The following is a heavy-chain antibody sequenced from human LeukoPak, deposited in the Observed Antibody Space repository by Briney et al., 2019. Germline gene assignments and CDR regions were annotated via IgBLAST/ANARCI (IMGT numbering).Heavy chain of an antibody. V-gene: IGHV3-21*01. CDR3: ARVATFGVVIGFDY. Sequence: PGGSLRLSCAASGFTFSSYSMNWVRQAPGTGLEWVSSISSSSSYIYYADSVKGRFTISRDNAKNSLYLQMNSLRAEDTAVYYCARVATFGVVIGFDYWGQGTLVTVSS. J-gene: IGHJ4*02. CDR2: ISSSSSYI. D-gene: IGHD3-3*01. CDR1: GFTFSSYS.